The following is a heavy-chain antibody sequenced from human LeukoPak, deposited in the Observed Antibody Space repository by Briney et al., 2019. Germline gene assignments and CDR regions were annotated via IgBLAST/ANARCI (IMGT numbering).Heavy chain of an antibody. CDR3: ARQYCTNGVSEGDFTCYWYFDL. V-gene: IGHV4-59*01. CDR2: IYYSGST. Sequence: PSETLSLTCTVSGGSISSYYWSWIRHPPAKGLEWIGYIYYSGSTNYNPSLKSRVTISVDTSKNQFSLKLSSVTTADTAVYYCARQYCTNGVSEGDFTCYWYFDLWGRGTLVTVSS. D-gene: IGHD2-8*01. CDR1: GGSISSYY. J-gene: IGHJ2*01.